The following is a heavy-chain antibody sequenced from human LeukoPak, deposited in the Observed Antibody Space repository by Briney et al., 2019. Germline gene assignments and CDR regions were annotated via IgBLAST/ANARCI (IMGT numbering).Heavy chain of an antibody. D-gene: IGHD6-13*01. CDR2: MNPNSGNT. Sequence: ASVKVSCKASGYTFITYEINWVRQATGQGLEWMGWMNPNSGNTGYAQKFQGRVTMTRNTSISTAYMELSSLRSEDTAVYYCARVRRAPRPAAAGTRGGYYFDYWGQGTLVTVSS. V-gene: IGHV1-8*01. CDR3: ARVRRAPRPAAAGTRGGYYFDY. CDR1: GYTFITYE. J-gene: IGHJ4*02.